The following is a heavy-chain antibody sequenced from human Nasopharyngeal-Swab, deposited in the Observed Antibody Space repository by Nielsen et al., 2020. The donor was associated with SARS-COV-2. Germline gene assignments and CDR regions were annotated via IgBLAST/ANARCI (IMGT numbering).Heavy chain of an antibody. CDR3: ARSWGGGYSFSLDY. CDR1: GFTFSSYV. Sequence: GESLKISCAASGFTFSSYVMRWVRQAPGKGLEWVAVISYDGSNKYYADSVKGRFTISRDNSKNTLYLQMNSLRAEDTAVYYCARSWGGGYSFSLDYWGQGTLVTVSS. D-gene: IGHD2-15*01. CDR2: ISYDGSNK. V-gene: IGHV3-30-3*01. J-gene: IGHJ4*02.